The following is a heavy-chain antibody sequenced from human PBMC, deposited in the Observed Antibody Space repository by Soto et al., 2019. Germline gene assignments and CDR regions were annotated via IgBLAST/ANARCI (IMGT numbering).Heavy chain of an antibody. J-gene: IGHJ6*02. CDR1: GFTFSSYS. CDR2: ISSSSSYI. Sequence: PGGSLRLSCAASGFTFSSYSMNLVRQAPGKGLEWVSSISSSSSYIYYADSVKGRFTISRDNAKNSLYLQMNSLRAEDTAVYYCARDFHDSSGYYPYGMDVWGQGTTVTVSS. D-gene: IGHD3-22*01. CDR3: ARDFHDSSGYYPYGMDV. V-gene: IGHV3-21*01.